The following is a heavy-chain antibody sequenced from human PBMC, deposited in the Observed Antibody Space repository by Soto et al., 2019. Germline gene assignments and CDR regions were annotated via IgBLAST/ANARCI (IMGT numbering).Heavy chain of an antibody. D-gene: IGHD3-9*01. Sequence: EVQLLESGGGLVQPGGSLRRSCAASGFTFSSYSMSWVRQAPGKALEWVAAISGSGGSTYYADSVKGRFTISRDNSKNTLYLHLNSLRAEDTAVYYCATPPDWPSGPYSYYMDVWGKGTTVTVSS. V-gene: IGHV3-23*01. CDR3: ATPPDWPSGPYSYYMDV. J-gene: IGHJ6*03. CDR1: GFTFSSYS. CDR2: ISGSGGST.